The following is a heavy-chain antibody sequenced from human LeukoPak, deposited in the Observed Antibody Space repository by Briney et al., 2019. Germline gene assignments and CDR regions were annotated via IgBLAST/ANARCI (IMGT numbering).Heavy chain of an antibody. J-gene: IGHJ4*02. D-gene: IGHD1-26*01. Sequence: GGSLRLSCAASGFTFSSYGMHWVRQAPGKGLEWVAVISYDGSNKYYADSVRGRFTISRVNSKNTLYLQMNSLRAEDTAVYYCAKDRQWELLLPFDYWGQGTLVTVSS. CDR2: ISYDGSNK. CDR1: GFTFSSYG. V-gene: IGHV3-30*18. CDR3: AKDRQWELLLPFDY.